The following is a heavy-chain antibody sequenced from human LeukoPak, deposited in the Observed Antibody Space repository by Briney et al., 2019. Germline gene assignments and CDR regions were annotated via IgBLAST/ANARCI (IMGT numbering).Heavy chain of an antibody. CDR1: GSTFTSNF. D-gene: IGHD2-2*01. CDR2: INPSGGST. CDR3: ASDSSKSSLADP. Sequence: GASVKVSCKASGSTFTSNFIHWMRQAPGQGLEWMGIINPSGGSTSCAQKFQGRVTMTSDTSTSTVYMELSSLRSEDTAVYYCASDSSKSSLADPWGQGTLVTVPS. J-gene: IGHJ5*02. V-gene: IGHV1-46*01.